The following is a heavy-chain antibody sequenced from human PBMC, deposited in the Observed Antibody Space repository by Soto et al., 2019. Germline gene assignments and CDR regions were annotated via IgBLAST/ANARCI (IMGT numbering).Heavy chain of an antibody. CDR2: IIPLSGTP. J-gene: IGHJ5*02. Sequence: QVQLVQSGAEVKKPGSSVKVSCKASGGTFSNYALTWVRQAPGQGPEWMGGIIPLSGTPNYAQKFQGRVTITADKSTTTVYMELSGLRSEDTAVYYCTRGIQLWSWGQGTLVTVSS. D-gene: IGHD5-18*01. CDR1: GGTFSNYA. CDR3: TRGIQLWS. V-gene: IGHV1-69*06.